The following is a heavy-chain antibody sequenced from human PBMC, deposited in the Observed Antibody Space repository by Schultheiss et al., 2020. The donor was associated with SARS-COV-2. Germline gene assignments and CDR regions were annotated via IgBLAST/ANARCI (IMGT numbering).Heavy chain of an antibody. Sequence: GGSLRLSCAVPRLSFRSYGMHWVRQAPGKGLEWVAVIWYDGSNKYYADSVKGRFTISRDNSKNTLYLQMNSLRAEDTAVYYCARDRGGWGIAVAVPWGMDVWGQGTTVTVSS. CDR3: ARDRGGWGIAVAVPWGMDV. CDR2: IWYDGSNK. CDR1: RLSFRSYG. J-gene: IGHJ6*02. D-gene: IGHD6-19*01. V-gene: IGHV3-33*08.